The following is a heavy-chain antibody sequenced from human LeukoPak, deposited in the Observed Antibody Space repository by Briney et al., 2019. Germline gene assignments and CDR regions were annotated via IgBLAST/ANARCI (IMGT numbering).Heavy chain of an antibody. CDR1: GYTFTGYY. CDR3: ARVGYYDSSSYDY. CDR2: INPDSGGT. Sequence: GASVKVSCKASGYTFTGYYMHWVRQAPGQGLAWMGWINPDSGGTNYAQKFQGRVTMTRDTFISTAYMELSRLRSDDTAVYYCARVGYYDSSSYDYWGQGTLVTVSS. J-gene: IGHJ4*02. D-gene: IGHD3-22*01. V-gene: IGHV1-2*02.